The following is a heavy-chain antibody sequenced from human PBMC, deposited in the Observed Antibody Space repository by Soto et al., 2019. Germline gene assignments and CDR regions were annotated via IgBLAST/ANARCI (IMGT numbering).Heavy chain of an antibody. J-gene: IGHJ6*04. CDR3: ARGGPVVPSAIDMGGQLVGMDV. D-gene: IGHD2-2*01. Sequence: QVQLVQSGAEVKKPGASVKVSCKASGYTFTGYYTHWVRQAPGQGLEWMGWINPKSGGTNYAQKSQGRVTMTRDMSISTTYMELSRLRYDDTAVYYCARGGPVVPSAIDMGGQLVGMDVWGKGTTVTFCS. CDR2: INPKSGGT. CDR1: GYTFTGYY. V-gene: IGHV1-2*02.